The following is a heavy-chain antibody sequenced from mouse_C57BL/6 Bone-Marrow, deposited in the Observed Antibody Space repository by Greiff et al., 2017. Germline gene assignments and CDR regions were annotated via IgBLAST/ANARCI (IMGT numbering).Heavy chain of an antibody. D-gene: IGHD2-10*02. Sequence: EVMLVESGGGLVQPGGSLKLSCAASGFTFSDYYMYWVRPTPEKRLEWVAYISNGGGSTYYPDTVKGRFTISRDNAKNTLYLQMSRLKSEDTAMYYCARHGGMGFDYWGQGTTLTVSS. V-gene: IGHV5-12*01. CDR3: ARHGGMGFDY. J-gene: IGHJ2*01. CDR2: ISNGGGST. CDR1: GFTFSDYY.